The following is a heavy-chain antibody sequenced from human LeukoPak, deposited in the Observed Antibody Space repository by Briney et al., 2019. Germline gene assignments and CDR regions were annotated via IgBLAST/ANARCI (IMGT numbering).Heavy chain of an antibody. CDR3: AGRGGSSSRRSPIDY. Sequence: GGSLRLSCTASGFTFSDYWMIWVRQAPGKGPEWVANIKQDGSQRYYVDSVRGRFTISRDNAKNSLFLQMNGLRAEDTAVYYCAGRGGSSSRRSPIDYWGPGALVTVSS. V-gene: IGHV3-7*01. D-gene: IGHD6-6*01. CDR2: IKQDGSQR. J-gene: IGHJ4*02. CDR1: GFTFSDYW.